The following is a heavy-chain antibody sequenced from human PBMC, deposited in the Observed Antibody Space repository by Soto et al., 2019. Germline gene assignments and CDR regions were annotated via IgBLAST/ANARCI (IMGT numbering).Heavy chain of an antibody. CDR1: GYAFTTYG. J-gene: IGHJ4*02. CDR3: ARGRYGDY. D-gene: IGHD1-1*01. V-gene: IGHV1-18*01. Sequence: QVHLVQSGAEVKKPGASVKVSCQGSGYAFTTYGITWVRQAPGQGLEWMGWISAHNGNTNYAQKLQGRVTVTRDTSTSTAYMELRRLRYDDTAVYYCARGRYGDYWGQGDRVTVSS. CDR2: ISAHNGNT.